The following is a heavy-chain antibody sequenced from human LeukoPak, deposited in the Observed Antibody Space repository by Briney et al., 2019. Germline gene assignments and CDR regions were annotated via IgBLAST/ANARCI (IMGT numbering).Heavy chain of an antibody. CDR3: ARDNKIQLWDRGYWYFDL. V-gene: IGHV4-59*02. CDR1: GVSVSSYY. D-gene: IGHD5-18*01. J-gene: IGHJ2*01. CDR2: IFYSGST. Sequence: SETLSLTCTVSGVSVSSYYWNWIRQPPGMGLEWIAYIFYSGSTNYNPSLKSRVTISVDTSKNRVSLQLSSVTAADTAVYFCARDNKIQLWDRGYWYFDLWGRGTLVTVSS.